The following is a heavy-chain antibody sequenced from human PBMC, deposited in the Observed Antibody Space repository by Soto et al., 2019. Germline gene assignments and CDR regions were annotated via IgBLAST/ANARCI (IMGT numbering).Heavy chain of an antibody. D-gene: IGHD3-16*01. V-gene: IGHV2-5*02. CDR1: GFSFSADGVG. CDR2: IYWDDDT. Sequence: HITLTESGPTLVKPKQTLTLHWIFSGFSFSADGVGVGWIRQPPGKTLEWLALIYWDDDTRYRPSLKSILTITKDSSKNQVVLTMTNMDPLDTATYYCAHAFGGTSWPNDAVDVWGQGTVVTVSS. J-gene: IGHJ3*01. CDR3: AHAFGGTSWPNDAVDV.